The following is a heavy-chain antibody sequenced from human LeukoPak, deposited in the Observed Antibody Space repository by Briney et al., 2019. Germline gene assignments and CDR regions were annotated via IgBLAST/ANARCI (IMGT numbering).Heavy chain of an antibody. Sequence: PSETLSLTCTVSGGSFSSYYWGWIRQPPGKGLEWIGSIYYSGSTYYNPSLKSRVTISVDTSKNQFSLKLSSVTAADTAVYYCARDHVDTAMGYYFDYWGQGTLVTVSS. CDR1: GGSFSSYY. CDR2: IYYSGST. CDR3: ARDHVDTAMGYYFDY. V-gene: IGHV4-39*07. J-gene: IGHJ4*02. D-gene: IGHD5-18*01.